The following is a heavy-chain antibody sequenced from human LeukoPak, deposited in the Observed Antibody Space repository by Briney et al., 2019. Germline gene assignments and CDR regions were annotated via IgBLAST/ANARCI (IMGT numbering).Heavy chain of an antibody. D-gene: IGHD3-10*01. V-gene: IGHV4-30-2*01. CDR1: GGSMSSGSFS. CDR2: IFHSGST. CDR3: ARGVLGYYGSGSYYDYGMDV. Sequence: SETLSLTCAVSGGSMSSGSFSWSWIRQPPGKGLEWIGYIFHSGSTSYNPSLKSRVAISVDKSKNQFSLKLSSVTAADTAVCYCARGVLGYYGSGSYYDYGMDVWGQGTTVTVSS. J-gene: IGHJ6*02.